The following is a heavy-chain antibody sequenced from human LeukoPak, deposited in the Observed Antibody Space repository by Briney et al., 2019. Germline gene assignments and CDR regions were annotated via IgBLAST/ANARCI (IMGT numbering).Heavy chain of an antibody. CDR3: ARTAVVPAAFTLDWFDP. CDR2: ISYDGSNK. V-gene: IGHV3-30-3*01. J-gene: IGHJ5*02. D-gene: IGHD2-2*01. CDR1: GFTFSSYA. Sequence: GGSLRLSCAASGFTFSSYAMHWVRQAPGKGLEWVAVISYDGSNKYYADSVKGRFTISRDNSKNTLYLQMNSLRAEDTAVYYCARTAVVPAAFTLDWFDPWGQGTLVTVSS.